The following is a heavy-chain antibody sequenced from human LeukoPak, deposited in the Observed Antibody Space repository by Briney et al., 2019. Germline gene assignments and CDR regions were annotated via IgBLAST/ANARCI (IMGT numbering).Heavy chain of an antibody. CDR3: ARVYYDFWSGPHFDY. V-gene: IGHV4-59*01. D-gene: IGHD3-3*01. CDR1: GGSISSYY. CDR2: IYYSGST. J-gene: IGHJ4*02. Sequence: SETLSLTCTVSGGSISSYYWSWIRQPPGKGLEWIGYIYYSGSTNYNPSLKSRVTISVDTSKNQFSLKLSSVTAADTAVYYCARVYYDFWSGPHFDYWGQGTLVTVSS.